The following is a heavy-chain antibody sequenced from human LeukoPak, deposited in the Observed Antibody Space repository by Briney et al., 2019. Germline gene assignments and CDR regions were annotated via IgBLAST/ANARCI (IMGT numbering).Heavy chain of an antibody. CDR3: ARWRGRQSEFDY. CDR1: GFSFSSYW. D-gene: IGHD1-1*01. J-gene: IGHJ4*02. V-gene: IGHV3-7*01. Sequence: GGSLRLSCEASGFSFSSYWMSWVRQAPGKGLEWVAHIKEDESDEYYVDSVRGRFTASRDNAKNSVNLQMNTLRVEDTAVYYCARWRGRQSEFDYWGQGTLVTVSS. CDR2: IKEDESDE.